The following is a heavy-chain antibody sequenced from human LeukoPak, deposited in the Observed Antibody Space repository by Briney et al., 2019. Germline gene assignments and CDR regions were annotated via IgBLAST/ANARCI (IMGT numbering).Heavy chain of an antibody. CDR1: GFTVSSNY. CDR3: ARASPGIAAAGLDY. CDR2: IYSGGST. V-gene: IGHV3-66*02. Sequence: GGSLRLSCAASGFTVSSNYMSWVRQAPGKGLERVSVIYSGGSTYYADSVKGRFTISRDNSKNTLYLQMNSLRAEDTAVYYCARASPGIAAAGLDYWGQGTLVTVSS. J-gene: IGHJ4*02. D-gene: IGHD6-13*01.